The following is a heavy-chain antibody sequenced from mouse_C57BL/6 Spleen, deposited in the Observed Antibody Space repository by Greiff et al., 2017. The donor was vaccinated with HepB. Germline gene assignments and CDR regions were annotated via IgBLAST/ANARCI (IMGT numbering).Heavy chain of an antibody. D-gene: IGHD2-4*01. CDR3: ARDYDYDRAGFAY. CDR1: GFTFSSYG. J-gene: IGHJ3*01. V-gene: IGHV5-6*01. CDR2: ISSGGSYT. Sequence: EVKLVESGGDLVKPGGSLKLSCAASGFTFSSYGMSWVRQTPDKRLEWVATISSGGSYTYYPDRVKGRFTISRDNAKNTLYLQMSSMKSEDTAMYYCARDYDYDRAGFAYWGQGTLVTVSA.